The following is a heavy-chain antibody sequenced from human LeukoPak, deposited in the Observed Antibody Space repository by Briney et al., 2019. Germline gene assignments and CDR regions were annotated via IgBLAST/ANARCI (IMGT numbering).Heavy chain of an antibody. V-gene: IGHV3-30-3*02. Sequence: GGSLRLSCAASGFTFSSYAMHGVRQAPGKGLEWVAVISYDGSNKYYADSVKGRFTISRDNSKNTLYLQMNSLRAEDTAVYYCAKDHDLRDGFDYWGQGTLVTVSS. CDR2: ISYDGSNK. CDR3: AKDHDLRDGFDY. J-gene: IGHJ4*02. CDR1: GFTFSSYA.